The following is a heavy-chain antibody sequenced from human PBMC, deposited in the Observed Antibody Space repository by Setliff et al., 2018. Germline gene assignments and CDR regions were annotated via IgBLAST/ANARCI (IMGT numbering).Heavy chain of an antibody. Sequence: ASVKVSCKLSGNTLTELSMHWVRQAPGGGPEWVGGFDPQGGEIIYAQKFQGRITMTEDTSTDTAYMELSSLRSEDTAVYYCATGFLRYDILTGYYQRPHYFEYWGQGTQVTVSS. D-gene: IGHD3-9*01. CDR2: FDPQGGEI. V-gene: IGHV1-24*01. J-gene: IGHJ4*02. CDR1: GNTLTELS. CDR3: ATGFLRYDILTGYYQRPHYFEY.